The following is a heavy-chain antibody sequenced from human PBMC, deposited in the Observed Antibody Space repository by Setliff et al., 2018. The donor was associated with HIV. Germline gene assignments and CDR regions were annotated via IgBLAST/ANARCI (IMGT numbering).Heavy chain of an antibody. CDR2: IYPSDSDT. J-gene: IGHJ3*02. D-gene: IGHD3-9*01. CDR1: GDKYSNYW. CDR3: AKGGGLSFRYHDWFVKI. V-gene: IGHV5-51*01. Sequence: GESLKISCKASGDKYSNYWLGWVRQMPGEGLEWIGVIYPSDSDTRYSPSFKGQVTISADKSINTAYLQWSGLRASDTAMYYCAKGGGLSFRYHDWFVKIWGQGTLVTVS.